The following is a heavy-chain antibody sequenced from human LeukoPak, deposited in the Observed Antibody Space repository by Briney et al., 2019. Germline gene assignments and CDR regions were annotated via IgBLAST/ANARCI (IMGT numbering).Heavy chain of an antibody. V-gene: IGHV4-38-2*01. CDR3: ARHNLDFWSGYYGYYFDY. J-gene: IGHJ4*02. D-gene: IGHD3-3*01. CDR1: GYSISSGYY. CDR2: IYHSGST. Sequence: SETLSLTCAVSGYSISSGYYWGWIRQPPGKGLEWIGSIYHSGSTYYIPSLKSRVTISVDTSKNQFSLKLSSVTAADTAVYYCARHNLDFWSGYYGYYFDYWGQGTLVTVSS.